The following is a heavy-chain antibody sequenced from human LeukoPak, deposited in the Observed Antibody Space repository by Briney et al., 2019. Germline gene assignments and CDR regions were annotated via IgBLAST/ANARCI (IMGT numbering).Heavy chain of an antibody. CDR2: IIPIFGTA. Sequence: SVRVSCKAAGGSFSSYDISWVRQAPGQGLEWMGGIIPIFGTANYAQKFQGRVTITADESTSTAYMELSSLRSEDTAVYYCAPGGYSYGSLDYWGQGTLVTVSS. J-gene: IGHJ4*02. V-gene: IGHV1-69*13. D-gene: IGHD5-18*01. CDR3: APGGYSYGSLDY. CDR1: GGSFSSYD.